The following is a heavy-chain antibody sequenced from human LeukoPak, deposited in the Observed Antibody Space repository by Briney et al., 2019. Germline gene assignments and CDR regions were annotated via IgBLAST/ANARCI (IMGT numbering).Heavy chain of an antibody. CDR3: AKAGSVVVPAASGTEYFQH. CDR1: GFTFSSYA. CDR2: ISGSGGST. J-gene: IGHJ1*01. V-gene: IGHV3-23*01. D-gene: IGHD2-2*01. Sequence: GGSLRLSCAASGFTFSSYAMSWVRQAPGKGLEWVSAISGSGGSTCYADSVKGRFTISRDNSKNTLYLQMNSLRAEDTAVYYCAKAGSVVVPAASGTEYFQHWGQGTLVTVSS.